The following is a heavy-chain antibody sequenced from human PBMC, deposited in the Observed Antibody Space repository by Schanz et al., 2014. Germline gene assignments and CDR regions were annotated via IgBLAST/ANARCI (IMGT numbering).Heavy chain of an antibody. CDR2: INPNSGGT. Sequence: QVQLVQSGAEVKKPGASVKVSCKASGYTFTGHYMHWVRQAPGQGLEWMGRINPNSGGTNYAQKFQGRVTMTWDTSPSPAYMELSRLRSDDTAVYYCARPDPGAALAYWGQGTLVTVSS. V-gene: IGHV1-2*06. D-gene: IGHD2-15*01. CDR1: GYTFTGHY. CDR3: ARPDPGAALAY. J-gene: IGHJ4*02.